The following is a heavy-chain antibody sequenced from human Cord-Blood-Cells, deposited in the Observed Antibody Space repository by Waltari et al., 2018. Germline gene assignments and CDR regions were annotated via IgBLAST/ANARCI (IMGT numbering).Heavy chain of an antibody. Sequence: QVQLVQSGAEVKKPGSSVKVSCKASGGTFSSYAISWVRQAPGQGLEWMGRIIPILGRANYAQKFQGRVTITADKSTSTAYMELSSLRSEDTAVYYCAASYNWNYFDYWGQGTLVTVSS. CDR2: IIPILGRA. CDR1: GGTFSSYA. V-gene: IGHV1-69*09. CDR3: AASYNWNYFDY. D-gene: IGHD1-20*01. J-gene: IGHJ4*02.